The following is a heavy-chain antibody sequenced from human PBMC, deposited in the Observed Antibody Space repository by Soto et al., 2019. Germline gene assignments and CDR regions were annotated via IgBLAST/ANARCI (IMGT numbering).Heavy chain of an antibody. Sequence: ASVKVSCKASGYTFTSYDINWVRQAPGQGLEWMGWISAYNGNTNYAQKLQGRVTMTTDTSTSTAYMELRSLRSDDTAVYYCARDTPLGCSGGSCYPRYYYYGMDVWGQGTTVTVSS. D-gene: IGHD2-15*01. CDR1: GYTFTSYD. V-gene: IGHV1-18*01. CDR2: ISAYNGNT. J-gene: IGHJ6*01. CDR3: ARDTPLGCSGGSCYPRYYYYGMDV.